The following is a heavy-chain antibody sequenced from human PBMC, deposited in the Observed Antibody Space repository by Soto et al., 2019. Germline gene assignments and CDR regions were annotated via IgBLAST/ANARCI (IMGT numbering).Heavy chain of an antibody. CDR3: ARDASYYSLWSGYYPSRNGMDV. J-gene: IGHJ6*02. D-gene: IGHD3-3*01. V-gene: IGHV3-33*01. CDR2: IWYDGSKK. Sequence: QVQVVESGGGVVQPGRSLRLSCAASGFTFSSFGMHWVRQAPGKGLEWVSLIWYDGSKKSYGDSVKGRFTISRDNSRNTVYLQMNSLRADDTAGYYCARDASYYSLWSGYYPSRNGMDVWGQGTTVTVSS. CDR1: GFTFSSFG.